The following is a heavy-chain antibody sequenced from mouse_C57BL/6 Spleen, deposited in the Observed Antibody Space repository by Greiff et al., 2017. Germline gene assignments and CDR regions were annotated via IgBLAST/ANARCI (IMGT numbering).Heavy chain of an antibody. CDR1: GYTFTSYW. J-gene: IGHJ3*01. Sequence: QVQLQQPGAELVRPGSSVKLSCKASGYTFTSYWMDWVKQRPGQGLEWIGNIYPSDSDTHYNQKFKDKATLTVDKSSSTAYMQLSSLTSEDSADYYCERSGGTMVTTCAIAYWGQGTLVTVSA. D-gene: IGHD2-2*01. V-gene: IGHV1-61*01. CDR2: IYPSDSDT. CDR3: ERSGGTMVTTCAIAY.